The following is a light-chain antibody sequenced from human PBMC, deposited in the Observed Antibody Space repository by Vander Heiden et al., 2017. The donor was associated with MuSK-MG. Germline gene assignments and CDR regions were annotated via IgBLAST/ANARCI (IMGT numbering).Light chain of an antibody. V-gene: IGKV3-15*01. CDR2: SAS. CDR1: QSVSSN. J-gene: IGKJ2*01. CDR3: QQDNNWST. Sequence: EIMMTQSPATLSVSPGERATLSCRASQSVSSNLAWYQQKPGQAPRLLIYSASSRATAIPARFSGSGSGTEFTLTISSLQSEDFAVYYCQQDNNWSTFGQGTKLEIK.